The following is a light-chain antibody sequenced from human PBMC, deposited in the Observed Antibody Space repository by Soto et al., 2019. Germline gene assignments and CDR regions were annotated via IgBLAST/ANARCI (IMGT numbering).Light chain of an antibody. CDR2: EVS. J-gene: IGLJ1*01. Sequence: QSALTQPASVSGSPGQSITISCTGTSNDDGGYDYVSWYQHHPGKAPKLMIYEVSDRPSGVSNRFSGSKSGNTASLTISGLQAEDEADYYCSSYTGSSTRYVFGTGTKVTVL. CDR3: SSYTGSSTRYV. V-gene: IGLV2-14*01. CDR1: SNDDGGYDY.